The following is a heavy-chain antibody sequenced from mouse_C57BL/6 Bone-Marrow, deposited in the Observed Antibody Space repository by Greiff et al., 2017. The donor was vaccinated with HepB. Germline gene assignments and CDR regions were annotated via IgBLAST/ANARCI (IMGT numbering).Heavy chain of an antibody. J-gene: IGHJ1*03. V-gene: IGHV1-4*01. CDR1: GYTFTSYT. Sequence: VKLMESGAELARPGASVQMSCKASGYTFTSYTMHWVKQRPGQGLEWIGYINPSSGYTKYNQKFKDKATLTADKSSSTAYMQLSSLPSEDSAVSYCARAGDYGVWGTGTAGTVAS. CDR2: INPSSGYT. CDR3: ARAGDYGV.